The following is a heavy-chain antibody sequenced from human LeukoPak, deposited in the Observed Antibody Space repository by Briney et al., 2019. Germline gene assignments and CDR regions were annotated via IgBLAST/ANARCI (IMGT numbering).Heavy chain of an antibody. CDR3: ASLVRGGTFYYYMDV. Sequence: PSETLPLTCTVSGDSVSNVSYYWAWIRQPPGKGLEWIANVYYTGSTYYNPSLKSRVAISVDTSKNQFSLTLSSVTAADTGVYFCASLVRGGTFYYYMDVWGRGTSVTVSS. V-gene: IGHV4-39*01. CDR2: VYYTGST. D-gene: IGHD3-10*01. CDR1: GDSVSNVSYY. J-gene: IGHJ6*03.